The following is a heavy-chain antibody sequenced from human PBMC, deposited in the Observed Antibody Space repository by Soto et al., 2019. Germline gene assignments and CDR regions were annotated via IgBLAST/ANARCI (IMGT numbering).Heavy chain of an antibody. CDR3: YYYDSSGYGYNWFDP. CDR1: GFTFSIYA. V-gene: IGHV3-23*01. D-gene: IGHD3-22*01. Sequence: PGGSLRLSCAASGFTFSIYAMNWFRQAPGKGLEWVSTISGSGGSTYYADSVKGRFTISRDNSKNTLYLQMNSLRAEDTAVFYCYYYDSSGYGYNWFDPWGQGTLVTVSS. J-gene: IGHJ5*02. CDR2: ISGSGGST.